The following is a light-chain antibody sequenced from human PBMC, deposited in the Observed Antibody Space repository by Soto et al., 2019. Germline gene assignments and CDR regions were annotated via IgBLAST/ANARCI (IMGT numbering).Light chain of an antibody. V-gene: IGKV4-1*01. J-gene: IGKJ1*01. Sequence: DIVMTQSPDSLAVSLGKRATINCKSSQSVVYSSNNKNYLAWYQQKPGQPPQLLIYWASTRESGVPDRFSGSGSGTDFTLSISSLQAEDVAVYYCPQYYTIPWTFGQGTKVEIK. CDR3: PQYYTIPWT. CDR2: WAS. CDR1: QSVVYSSNNKNY.